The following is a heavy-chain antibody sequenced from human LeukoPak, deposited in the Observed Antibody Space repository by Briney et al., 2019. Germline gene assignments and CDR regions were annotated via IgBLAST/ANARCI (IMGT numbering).Heavy chain of an antibody. D-gene: IGHD1-26*01. J-gene: IGHJ4*02. CDR3: ARVWSLHSGAYFDY. CDR2: INSDGSST. CDR1: GFTFSSYW. V-gene: IGHV3-74*01. Sequence: PGGSLRLSCAASGFTFSSYWMHWVRQAPGKGLVWVSRINSDGSSTSYADSVKGRFTISRDNAKNTLYLQMNSLSAEDTAVYYCARVWSLHSGAYFDYWGQGTLVTVSS.